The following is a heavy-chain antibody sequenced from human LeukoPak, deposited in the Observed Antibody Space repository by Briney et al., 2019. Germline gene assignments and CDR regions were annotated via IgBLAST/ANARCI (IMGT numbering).Heavy chain of an antibody. V-gene: IGHV4-61*01. J-gene: IGHJ4*02. CDR2: IYYSGST. Sequence: EXXSLTCAVSGYSITSGYYWDWIRQPPGKGREGIGYIYYSGSTNYNPSLKSRVTISVDTSKNQFSLKLSSVTAADPAVYYCAATYSDFWSGYYYYFDYWGQGTLVTVSS. CDR3: AATYSDFWSGYYYYFDY. CDR1: GYSITSGYY. D-gene: IGHD3-3*01.